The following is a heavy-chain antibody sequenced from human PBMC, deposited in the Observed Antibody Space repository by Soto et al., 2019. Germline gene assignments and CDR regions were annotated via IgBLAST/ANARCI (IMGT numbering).Heavy chain of an antibody. CDR2: ISGYNGHT. CDR1: GYTFTTYG. D-gene: IGHD3-16*01. CDR3: ARKGEMPYYYYGLDV. J-gene: IGHJ6*02. V-gene: IGHV1-18*01. Sequence: QVQLVQSGAEVRKPGASVKVSCKASGYTFTTYGISWVRQAPGQGLEWMGWISGYNGHTKYAQKFQGRVTMTTDTSTSTVYRELRSLRSDDTAVYYCARKGEMPYYYYGLDVWSQGTTVTVSS.